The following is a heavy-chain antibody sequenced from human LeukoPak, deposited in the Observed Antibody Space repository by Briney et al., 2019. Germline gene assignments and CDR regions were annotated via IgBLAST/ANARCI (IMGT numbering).Heavy chain of an antibody. V-gene: IGHV3-23*01. D-gene: IGHD3-10*02. CDR1: GFTFSSYA. Sequence: PGGSLRLSCAASGFTFSSYAMSWVRQAPGKGLEWVSAISGSGGSTYYADSVKGRFTISRDNSKNTLYLQMNSLRAEDTAVYYCAKDRARSLFGKLLNWFDPWGQGTLVTVSS. CDR3: AKDRARSLFGKLLNWFDP. CDR2: ISGSGGST. J-gene: IGHJ5*02.